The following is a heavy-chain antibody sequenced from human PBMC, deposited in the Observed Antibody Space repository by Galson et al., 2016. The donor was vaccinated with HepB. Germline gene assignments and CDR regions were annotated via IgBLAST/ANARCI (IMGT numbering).Heavy chain of an antibody. D-gene: IGHD3-9*01. CDR1: GFTISSYA. J-gene: IGHJ4*02. V-gene: IGHV3-23*01. Sequence: SLRLSCAASGFTISSYAMSWVRQAPGKGLEWVSAITGSGGSTFYADSVTGRFTISRDNSRNSLYLQMNSLRADDTAVYYCAKLGGTFDRGVDWDYWGQGSLVTVSS. CDR3: AKLGGTFDRGVDWDY. CDR2: ITGSGGST.